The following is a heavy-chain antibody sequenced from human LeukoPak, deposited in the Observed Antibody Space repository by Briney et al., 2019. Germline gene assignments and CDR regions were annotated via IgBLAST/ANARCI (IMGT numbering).Heavy chain of an antibody. J-gene: IGHJ4*02. CDR3: AKDLHYYDSSGYSPFAY. V-gene: IGHV3-23*01. Sequence: GGSLRLSCAASGFTFSSYAMSWVRQAPGKGLEWVSAISGSGGSTYYADSVKGRFTISRDNSKNTLYLQMNSLRAEDTAVYYCAKDLHYYDSSGYSPFAYWGQGTLVTVSS. CDR2: ISGSGGST. D-gene: IGHD3-22*01. CDR1: GFTFSSYA.